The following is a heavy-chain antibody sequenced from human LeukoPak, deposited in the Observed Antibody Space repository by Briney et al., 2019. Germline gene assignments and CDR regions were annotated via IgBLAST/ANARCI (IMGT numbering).Heavy chain of an antibody. CDR1: GLTFSSYA. Sequence: GGSLGLSCAASGLTFSSYAMSWVRQAPGKGLEWVSAISGSGGSTYYADSVKGRFTISRDNSKNTLYLQMNSLRAGDTAVYYCAKDRYSSVVSYCDYWGQGTLVTVSS. D-gene: IGHD6-19*01. CDR2: ISGSGGST. CDR3: AKDRYSSVVSYCDY. J-gene: IGHJ4*02. V-gene: IGHV3-23*01.